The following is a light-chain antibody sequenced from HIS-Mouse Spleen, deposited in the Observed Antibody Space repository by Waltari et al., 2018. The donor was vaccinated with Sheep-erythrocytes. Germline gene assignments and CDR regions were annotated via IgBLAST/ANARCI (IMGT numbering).Light chain of an antibody. CDR1: KLGDKY. Sequence: SYELTQPPSVSVSPGQTASITCSGDKLGDKYACWYQQKQGQSPVLVIYQDSKRPSGIPERFSGSNSGNTATRTISGTQAMDEADYYCQAWDSSTAWNVVFGGGTKLTVL. CDR2: QDS. J-gene: IGLJ2*01. V-gene: IGLV3-1*01. CDR3: QAWDSSTAWNVV.